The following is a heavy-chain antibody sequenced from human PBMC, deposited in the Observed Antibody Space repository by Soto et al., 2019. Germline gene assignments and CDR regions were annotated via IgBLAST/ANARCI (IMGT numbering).Heavy chain of an antibody. V-gene: IGHV3-30-3*01. D-gene: IGHD6-19*01. J-gene: IGHJ3*02. Sequence: QVQLVESGGGVVQPGRSLRLSCAASGFTFSSYAMHWVRQAPGKGLEWVAVISYDGSNKYYADSVKGRFTISRDNSKNTLYLQMNSLRAEDTAVYYCARTPLGWSQIDDAFDIWGQGTMVTVSS. CDR1: GFTFSSYA. CDR2: ISYDGSNK. CDR3: ARTPLGWSQIDDAFDI.